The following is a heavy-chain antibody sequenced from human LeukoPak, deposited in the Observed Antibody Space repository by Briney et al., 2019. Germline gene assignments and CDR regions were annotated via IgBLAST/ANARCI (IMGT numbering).Heavy chain of an antibody. V-gene: IGHV4-59*01. CDR3: ARFGGYNQNYYYYAMDV. CDR1: GGSISGYY. J-gene: IGHJ6*02. CDR2: IYSSGST. D-gene: IGHD5-24*01. Sequence: SETLSLTCTVSGGSISGYYWSWIRQPPGKGLEWIGYIYSSGSTNYSPSLKTRVTISVDTSKNQFSLKLSSVTAADTAVYYCARFGGYNQNYYYYAMDVWGQGTTVTVSS.